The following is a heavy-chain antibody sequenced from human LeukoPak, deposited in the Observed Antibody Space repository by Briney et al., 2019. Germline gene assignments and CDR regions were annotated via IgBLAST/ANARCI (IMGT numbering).Heavy chain of an antibody. Sequence: GASLKISCKGSLYSITSYWIGWLRQMAGKGLEWMGIIYPGDSDTRDSPSFQGLVTISDDKSISTAYLQWSSLKASDTAMYYCARPAGYCSGGSWYVDYWGQGTLVTVSS. CDR1: LYSITSYW. V-gene: IGHV5-51*01. J-gene: IGHJ4*02. CDR2: IYPGDSDT. CDR3: ARPAGYCSGGSWYVDY. D-gene: IGHD2-15*01.